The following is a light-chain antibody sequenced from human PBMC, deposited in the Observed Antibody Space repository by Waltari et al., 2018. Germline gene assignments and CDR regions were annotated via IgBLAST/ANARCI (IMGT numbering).Light chain of an antibody. Sequence: QSVLTQPPSVSGAPGQRVTISCTGSTPNIGAGSGVPRYQPLPGTAPKLLIFGNTNRPSGVPDRFSGSKSGTSPSLAITGLQVEDEADYYCQSYDNSLSGYVFGSGTKVTVL. J-gene: IGLJ1*01. CDR1: TPNIGAGSG. V-gene: IGLV1-40*01. CDR2: GNT. CDR3: QSYDNSLSGYV.